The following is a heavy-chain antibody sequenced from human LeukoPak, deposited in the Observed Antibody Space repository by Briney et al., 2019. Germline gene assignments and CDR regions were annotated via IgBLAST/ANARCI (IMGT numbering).Heavy chain of an antibody. CDR3: ARSGWPMGGFDP. V-gene: IGHV4-39*01. Sequence: KSSETLSLTCTVSGDSISGETYHWGWIRQPPGQGLQWIGSIYYAGSTYYNPSLKSRVSISVDTSKDQFSLKLFPVTAADTAVYYCARSGWPMGGFDPWGQGILVTVSS. D-gene: IGHD3-10*01. J-gene: IGHJ5*02. CDR1: GDSISGETYH. CDR2: IYYAGST.